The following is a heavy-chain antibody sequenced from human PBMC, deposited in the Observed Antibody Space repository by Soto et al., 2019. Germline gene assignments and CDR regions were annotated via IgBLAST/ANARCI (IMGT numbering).Heavy chain of an antibody. Sequence: ASVKVSCKASGGTFSSYAISWVRQAPGQWLEWMGGIIPIFGTANYAQKFQGRVTITADKSTSTAYMELSSLRSEDTAVYYCAREAEEGIAAAGTAYYGMDVWGQGTTVTVSS. CDR2: IIPIFGTA. CDR3: AREAEEGIAAAGTAYYGMDV. CDR1: GGTFSSYA. J-gene: IGHJ6*02. V-gene: IGHV1-69*06. D-gene: IGHD6-13*01.